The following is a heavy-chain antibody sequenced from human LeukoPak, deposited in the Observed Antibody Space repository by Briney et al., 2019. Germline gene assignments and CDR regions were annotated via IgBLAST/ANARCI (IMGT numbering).Heavy chain of an antibody. J-gene: IGHJ4*02. V-gene: IGHV3-30*02. CDR3: ARDPRSKGGDWGDFDF. Sequence: GGSLRLSCAASGFTFGSSGRHWVRQAPGKGLEWVAFIQNNGHTKYYTDSVKGRFTFSRDNYMNTLYLQMNSLRVEDTAVYYCARDPRSKGGDWGDFDFWGQGTLVTVSS. CDR1: GFTFGSSG. CDR2: IQNNGHTK. D-gene: IGHD2-21*02.